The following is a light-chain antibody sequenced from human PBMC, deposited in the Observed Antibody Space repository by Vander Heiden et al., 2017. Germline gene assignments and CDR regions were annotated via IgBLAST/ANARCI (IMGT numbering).Light chain of an antibody. V-gene: IGKV3-11*01. CDR1: QSVSSY. Sequence: EIVFTQSPATLSLSPGERATLSCRASQSVSSYLAWYQQKPGQAPRLLIYDASNSATAIPARFSGSGSGTAFTLTISSLEPEAFAVYYCHQRSNWLDTFGGGTKVEIK. CDR3: HQRSNWLDT. J-gene: IGKJ4*01. CDR2: DAS.